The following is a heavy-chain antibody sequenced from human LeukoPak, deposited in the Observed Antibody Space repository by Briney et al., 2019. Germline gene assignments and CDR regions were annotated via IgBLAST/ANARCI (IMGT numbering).Heavy chain of an antibody. Sequence: ASVKVSCKASGYTFTSYGISWVRQAPGQGLEWMGWISAYNGNTNYAQKLQGRVTMTTDTSTSTAYMELRSLRSDDTAVYYCATDGDFWSGYYTDYYYGMDVWGQGTTVTVSS. V-gene: IGHV1-18*01. J-gene: IGHJ6*02. CDR3: ATDGDFWSGYYTDYYYGMDV. CDR1: GYTFTSYG. D-gene: IGHD3-3*01. CDR2: ISAYNGNT.